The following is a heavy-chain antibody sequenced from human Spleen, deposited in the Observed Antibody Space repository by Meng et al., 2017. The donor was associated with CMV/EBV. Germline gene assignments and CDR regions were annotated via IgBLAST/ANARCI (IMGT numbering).Heavy chain of an antibody. Sequence: GESLKISCAASGFTFSSYAMSWVRQAPGKGLEWVSAISGSGGSTYYADSVKGRFTISRDNSKNTLYLQMNSLRAEDTAVYYCAKESGYDFWSGYLGMDVWGQGTTVTVSS. D-gene: IGHD3-3*01. CDR3: AKESGYDFWSGYLGMDV. V-gene: IGHV3-23*01. J-gene: IGHJ6*02. CDR1: GFTFSSYA. CDR2: ISGSGGST.